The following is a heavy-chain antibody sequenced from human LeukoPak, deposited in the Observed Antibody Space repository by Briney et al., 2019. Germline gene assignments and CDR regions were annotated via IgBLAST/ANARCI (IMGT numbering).Heavy chain of an antibody. D-gene: IGHD2-21*02. CDR2: IYDIGST. V-gene: IGHV4-59*01. CDR3: ARVVTAIDRSFDY. Sequence: SETLSLTCTVSGGSITRFYWSWIRQPPGKGLEWIGYIYDIGSTNYNPSLKSRVTISVDTSKNQFSLKLSSVTAADTAVYYCARVVTAIDRSFDYWGQGTLVTVSS. CDR1: GGSITRFY. J-gene: IGHJ4*02.